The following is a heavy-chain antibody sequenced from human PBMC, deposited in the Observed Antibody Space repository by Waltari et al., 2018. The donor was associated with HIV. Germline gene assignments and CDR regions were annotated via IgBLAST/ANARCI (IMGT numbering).Heavy chain of an antibody. V-gene: IGHV3-7*04. CDR3: ARGGFYGSGSKVN. D-gene: IGHD3-10*01. CDR1: GFTLSTHW. CDR2: IKQDGSEK. Sequence: EVQLVESGGGLVQPGGSLRLACAASGFTLSTHWTSGVRQAPGKGLECVPNIKQDGSEKYYVDSVNCRFTISRHNAENSLYLQMNNLRAEDTAVYYCARGGFYGSGSKVNWGQGTLVTVSS. J-gene: IGHJ4*02.